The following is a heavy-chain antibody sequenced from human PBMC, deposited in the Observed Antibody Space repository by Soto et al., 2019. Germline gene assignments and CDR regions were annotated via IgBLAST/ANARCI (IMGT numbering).Heavy chain of an antibody. Sequence: PGGSLRLSCAASGFTFSSYAMSWVRQAPGKGLEWVSAISGSGGSTYYADSVKGRFTISRDNSKNTLYLQMNSLRAEDTAVYYCAKGALLWFGELLKIPFDYWGQGTLVTVSS. V-gene: IGHV3-23*01. CDR2: ISGSGGST. J-gene: IGHJ4*02. CDR1: GFTFSSYA. D-gene: IGHD3-10*01. CDR3: AKGALLWFGELLKIPFDY.